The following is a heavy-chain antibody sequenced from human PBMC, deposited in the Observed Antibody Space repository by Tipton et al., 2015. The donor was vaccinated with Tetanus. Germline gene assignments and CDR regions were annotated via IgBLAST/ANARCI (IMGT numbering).Heavy chain of an antibody. CDR1: GDSGSRHY. J-gene: IGHJ4*02. D-gene: IGHD2-8*01. CDR2: IFYSGNS. V-gene: IGHV4-59*02. Sequence: TLSLTCSVSGDSGSRHYWSWIRQPPGKALERIGDIFYSGNSISNPSFRSRVTMSVDTPRALFSLTLIAVTAADTAVYFCARGLIDDFLGSRIYFDSWGPGTLVTVSS. CDR3: ARGLIDDFLGSRIYFDS.